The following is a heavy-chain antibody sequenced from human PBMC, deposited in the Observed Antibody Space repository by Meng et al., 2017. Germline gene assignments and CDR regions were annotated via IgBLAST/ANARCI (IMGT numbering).Heavy chain of an antibody. CDR2: INHSGST. CDR3: ARVPTYYYDSSGYYLFDY. V-gene: IGHV4-34*01. CDR1: GGSFSGYY. J-gene: IGHJ4*02. Sequence: VQLQKWGAGLLKPSETLSLTCAVDGGSFSGYYWSWIRQPPGKGLEWIGEINHSGSTNYNPSLKSRVTISVDTSKNLFSLKLSSVTAADTAVYYCARVPTYYYDSSGYYLFDYWGQGTLVTVSS. D-gene: IGHD3-22*01.